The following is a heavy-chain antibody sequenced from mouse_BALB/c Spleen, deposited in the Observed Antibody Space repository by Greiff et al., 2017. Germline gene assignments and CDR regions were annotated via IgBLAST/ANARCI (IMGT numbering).Heavy chain of an antibody. Sequence: EVQVVESGGGLVQPGGSRKLSCAASGFTFSSFGMHWVRQAPEKGLEWVAYISSGSSTIYYADTVKGRFTISRDNPKNTLFLQMTSLRSEDTAMYYCARHGNYVFDYWGQGTTLTVSS. D-gene: IGHD2-1*01. CDR2: ISSGSSTI. CDR1: GFTFSSFG. CDR3: ARHGNYVFDY. V-gene: IGHV5-17*02. J-gene: IGHJ2*01.